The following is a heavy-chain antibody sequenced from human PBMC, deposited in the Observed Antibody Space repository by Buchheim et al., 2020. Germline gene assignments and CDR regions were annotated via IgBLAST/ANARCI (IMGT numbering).Heavy chain of an antibody. D-gene: IGHD5-18*01. Sequence: QVQLQESGPGLVKPSGTLSLTCAVSGGSISSGGYSWSWIRQLPGKGLEWIGYIYQSGSTYYNPSLKSRVTISVDRSKNQFSLNLRSVTAADTAVYYCARGSGYSYGFNWFDPWGQGTL. J-gene: IGHJ5*02. CDR3: ARGSGYSYGFNWFDP. CDR1: GGSISSGGYS. CDR2: IYQSGST. V-gene: IGHV4-30-2*01.